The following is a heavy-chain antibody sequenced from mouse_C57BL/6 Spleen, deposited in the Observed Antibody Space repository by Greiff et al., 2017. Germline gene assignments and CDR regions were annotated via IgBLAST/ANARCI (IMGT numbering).Heavy chain of an antibody. CDR1: GYTFTNYW. V-gene: IGHV1-63*01. Sequence: QVQLQQSGAELVRPGTSVKMSCKASGYTFTNYWIGWAKQRPGHGLEWIGDIYPGGGYTNYNEKFKGKATLTADKSSSTAYMQFSSLTSEDSAIYYCARGGLRGSSFFDDWGQGTTLTVSS. CDR3: ARGGLRGSSFFDD. J-gene: IGHJ2*01. D-gene: IGHD1-1*01. CDR2: IYPGGGYT.